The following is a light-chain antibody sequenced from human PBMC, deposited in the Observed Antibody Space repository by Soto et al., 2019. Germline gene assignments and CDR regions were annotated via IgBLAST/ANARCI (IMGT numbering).Light chain of an antibody. CDR1: QTIGNY. CDR3: QQSYKTPRT. CDR2: AAS. V-gene: IGKV1-39*01. J-gene: IGKJ1*01. Sequence: DIQMTQAPSSLPASVGDRVTITCRASQTIGNYLNWYQQRPGKAPNLLISAASTLQSGVPSRFSGSGSGTDFTITITSLQPEDFATYYCQQSYKTPRTFGQGTMVEIK.